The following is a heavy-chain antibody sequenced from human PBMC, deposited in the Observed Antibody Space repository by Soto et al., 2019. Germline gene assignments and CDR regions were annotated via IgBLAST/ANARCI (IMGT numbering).Heavy chain of an antibody. CDR3: ARDRDNSNWPNFDS. V-gene: IGHV1-69*02. J-gene: IGHJ4*02. Sequence: QVQLVQSGSEVKKPGSSVRVSCKTSGDTFSIYTISWVRQAPGQGLEWMGRVLPFLDITSYSQRFQGRVTITADRSTTTAYMELTSLRSEDTAVYYCARDRDNSNWPNFDSRGQGTLVTVSS. CDR1: GDTFSIYT. CDR2: VLPFLDIT. D-gene: IGHD6-13*01.